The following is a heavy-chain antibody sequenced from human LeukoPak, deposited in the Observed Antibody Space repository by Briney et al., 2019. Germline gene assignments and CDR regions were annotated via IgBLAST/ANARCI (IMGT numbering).Heavy chain of an antibody. Sequence: HPGGSLRLSCAASGFTFSNYVMIWVRQAPGKGLEWVSGITASGDSTYYGDSVKGRFTMSRDNSKNTVYLQMNSLRVDDTAVYFCARRDIVVVVSASDYWGQGTLVTVSS. CDR1: GFTFSNYV. J-gene: IGHJ4*02. CDR2: ITASGDST. D-gene: IGHD2-15*01. CDR3: ARRDIVVVVSASDY. V-gene: IGHV3-23*01.